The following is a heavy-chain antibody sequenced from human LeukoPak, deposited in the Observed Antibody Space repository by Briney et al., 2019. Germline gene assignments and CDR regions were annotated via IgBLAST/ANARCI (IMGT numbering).Heavy chain of an antibody. Sequence: GRSLRLSCAASGFTFNSYDMHWVRQAPGKGLEWVAIISFDGSNKSYADSVKGRFTISRDNSKNTLYLQMNSLRAEDSAVYYCAKDESRRIAAAGTGYFQHWGQGTLVTVSS. D-gene: IGHD6-13*01. V-gene: IGHV3-30*18. CDR3: AKDESRRIAAAGTGYFQH. J-gene: IGHJ1*01. CDR2: ISFDGSNK. CDR1: GFTFNSYD.